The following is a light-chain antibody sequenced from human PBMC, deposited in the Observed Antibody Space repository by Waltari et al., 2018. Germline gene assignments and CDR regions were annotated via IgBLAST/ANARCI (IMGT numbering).Light chain of an antibody. Sequence: QVVLTQSPSASASLGASVKITCTLSSGNSSYAIAWHQQQPEKGPRYLMKVNSDGSHNKGDGIPERFSGSSSGAERYLTISGLQSEDEADYYCQTWGTGPRVFGGGTKLTVL. CDR3: QTWGTGPRV. V-gene: IGLV4-69*01. J-gene: IGLJ2*01. CDR1: SGNSSYA. CDR2: VNSDGSH.